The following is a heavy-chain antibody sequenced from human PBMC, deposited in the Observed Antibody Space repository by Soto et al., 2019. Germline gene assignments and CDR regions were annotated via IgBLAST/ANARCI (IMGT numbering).Heavy chain of an antibody. V-gene: IGHV3-23*01. CDR2: ISGIGGTT. Sequence: EVQLLESGGGLVQPGGSLRLSCAASGFTFSSYARSWVRQAPGKGLEWVSIISGIGGTTFYADSVKGRFTISRDNSKNTLYLQMNSLRAEDTAIYYCAKKGLAATGYNWFDPWGQGTLVTVSS. CDR1: GFTFSSYA. J-gene: IGHJ5*02. CDR3: AKKGLAATGYNWFDP. D-gene: IGHD6-13*01.